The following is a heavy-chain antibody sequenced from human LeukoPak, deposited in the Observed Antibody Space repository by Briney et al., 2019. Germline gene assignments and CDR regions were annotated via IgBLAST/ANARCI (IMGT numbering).Heavy chain of an antibody. V-gene: IGHV3-9*03. CDR1: GFTFDDYA. J-gene: IGHJ3*02. CDR3: AKGPINSSGCYAFDI. Sequence: GGSLRLSCAASGFTFDDYAMHWVRQAPGKGLECVSGISWNSGSIGYADSVKGRFTISRDNAKNSLYLQMNSLRAEDMALYYCAKGPINSSGCYAFDIWGQGTMVTVSS. CDR2: ISWNSGSI. D-gene: IGHD6-19*01.